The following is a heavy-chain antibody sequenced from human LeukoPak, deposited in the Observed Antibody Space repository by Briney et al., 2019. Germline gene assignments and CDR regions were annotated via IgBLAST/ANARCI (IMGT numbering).Heavy chain of an antibody. V-gene: IGHV4-59*01. J-gene: IGHJ6*03. CDR1: GGSISSSY. CDR3: ARSVEGYCSGGSCYSYYYYMDV. Sequence: SETLSLTCTVSGGSISSSYSSWIRQPPGKGLEWIGYIYYSGSTNYNPSIKSRVTISVDTSKNQFSLKLSSVTAADTAVYYCARSVEGYCSGGSCYSYYYYMDVWGKGTTVTVSS. CDR2: IYYSGST. D-gene: IGHD2-15*01.